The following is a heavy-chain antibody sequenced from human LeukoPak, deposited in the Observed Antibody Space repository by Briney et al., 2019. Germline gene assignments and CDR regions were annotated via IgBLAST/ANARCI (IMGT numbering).Heavy chain of an antibody. V-gene: IGHV4-4*07. CDR3: ARDAPTHPRWKVAAAGTHGMDV. Sequence: KPSETLSPTCTVSGGSISSYYWSWIRQPAGKGLEWIGRIYTSGSTNYNPSLKSRVTMSVDTSKNQFSLKLSSVTAADTAVYYCARDAPTHPRWKVAAAGTHGMDVWGQGTTVTVSS. J-gene: IGHJ6*02. CDR2: IYTSGST. D-gene: IGHD6-13*01. CDR1: GGSISSYY.